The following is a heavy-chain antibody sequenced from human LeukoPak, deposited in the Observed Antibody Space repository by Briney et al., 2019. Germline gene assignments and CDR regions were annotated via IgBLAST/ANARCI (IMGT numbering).Heavy chain of an antibody. Sequence: GGSLRLSCAASGFTFSSYEMNWVRQAPGKGLEWVAFIRYDGSNKYYADSVKGRFTISRDNSKNTLYLQMNSLRAEDTAVYYCAKDRSSSWFFDYWGQGTLVTVSS. V-gene: IGHV3-30*02. CDR2: IRYDGSNK. CDR1: GFTFSSYE. D-gene: IGHD6-13*01. J-gene: IGHJ4*02. CDR3: AKDRSSSWFFDY.